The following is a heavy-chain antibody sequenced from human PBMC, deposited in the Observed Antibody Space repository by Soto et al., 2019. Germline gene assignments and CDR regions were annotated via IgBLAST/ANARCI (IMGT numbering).Heavy chain of an antibody. Sequence: EVQLSGSGGGLVQPGGSLRLSCAASGFTFSSYAMSWVRQAPGKGLEWVSAISGSSTSTYYADSVKGRFTISRDNSKNTLYLQMNSLRAEDTSVYYRAKDPSSACAMENYFDYWGQGNLVTVSS. J-gene: IGHJ4*02. CDR1: GFTFSSYA. D-gene: IGHD1-1*01. CDR3: AKDPSSACAMENYFDY. V-gene: IGHV3-23*01. CDR2: ISGSSTST.